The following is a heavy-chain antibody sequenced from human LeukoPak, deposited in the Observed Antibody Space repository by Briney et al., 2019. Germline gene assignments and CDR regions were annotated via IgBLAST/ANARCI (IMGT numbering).Heavy chain of an antibody. V-gene: IGHV6-1*01. CDR2: TYYRSKWYN. Sequence: SQTLSLTCAISGDSVSSSSAAWNWIRQSPSRGLEWLGRTYYRSKWYNDYAVSVKSRITINPDASKNQFSLQLNSVTPEDTAVYYCARTRYCSGGSCYYGVDVWGQGTTDTVSS. CDR3: ARTRYCSGGSCYYGVDV. D-gene: IGHD2-15*01. J-gene: IGHJ6*02. CDR1: GDSVSSSSAA.